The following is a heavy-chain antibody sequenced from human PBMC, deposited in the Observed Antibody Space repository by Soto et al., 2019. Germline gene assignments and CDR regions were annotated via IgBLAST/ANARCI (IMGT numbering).Heavy chain of an antibody. Sequence: QVQLVESGGGVVQPGRSLRLSCAASGFTFSSYGMHWVRQAPGKGLEWVAVIWSGGSNENYADSVKGRFTISRDNSKNMLYLQMTSLGAEDTAVYYCARGPGPSNFDSWARDPWSPSPQ. J-gene: IGHJ4*02. D-gene: IGHD2-2*01. CDR2: IWSGGSNE. CDR3: ARGPGPSNFDS. V-gene: IGHV3-33*01. CDR1: GFTFSSYG.